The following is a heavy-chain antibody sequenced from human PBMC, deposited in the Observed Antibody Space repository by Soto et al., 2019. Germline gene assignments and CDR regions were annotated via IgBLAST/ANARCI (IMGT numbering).Heavy chain of an antibody. CDR1: GFTFSSYW. CDR2: IDGAGTAI. CDR3: VREVCSGGLCKVFDY. V-gene: IGHV3-74*01. J-gene: IGHJ4*02. Sequence: EVHLVESGGGLVQPGGALRLSCAASGFTFSSYWMHWVRQAPGKGLVWLSSIDGAGTAIPHADSVKGRFTVSRDNAKNTLYLQMNSLRAEDTAVYYCVREVCSGGLCKVFDYWGQGTPVTVSS. D-gene: IGHD2-8*02.